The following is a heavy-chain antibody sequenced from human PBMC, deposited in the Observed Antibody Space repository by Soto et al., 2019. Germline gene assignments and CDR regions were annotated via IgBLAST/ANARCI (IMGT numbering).Heavy chain of an antibody. D-gene: IGHD6-25*01. CDR2: ISYDGSNK. CDR3: AKEGGFETYYYYGMDV. Sequence: GGSLRLSCAASGFTFSSCGMHWVRQAPGKGLGWVAVISYDGSNKYYADPVKGRFTISRDNSKNTLYLQMNSLRAEDKAVYYCAKEGGFETYYYYGMDVWGQGTTVTVSS. J-gene: IGHJ6*02. CDR1: GFTFSSCG. V-gene: IGHV3-30*18.